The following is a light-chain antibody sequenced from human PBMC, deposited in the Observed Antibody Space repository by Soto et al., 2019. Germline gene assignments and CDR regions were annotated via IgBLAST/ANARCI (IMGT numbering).Light chain of an antibody. CDR2: DAS. Sequence: DLQMTQSPSTLSASVGDRVTITCRARQSISRWLAWYQQKPGKAPKLLIYDASSLESGVPPRFRGSGSGTPFALPSGSLQPDDFATYYCQRYSTFSGTFGPGNNVEIK. CDR1: QSISRW. V-gene: IGKV1-5*01. J-gene: IGKJ1*01. CDR3: QRYSTFSGT.